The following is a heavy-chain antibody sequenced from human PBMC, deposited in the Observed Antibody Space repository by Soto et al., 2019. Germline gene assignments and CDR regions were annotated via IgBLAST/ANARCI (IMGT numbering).Heavy chain of an antibody. CDR1: GFTFSNYW. J-gene: IGHJ6*02. CDR3: VRGGSDMDF. V-gene: IGHV3-7*04. Sequence: SLRLSCAASGFTFSNYWMTWVRQAPGKGLEWVANIKEDGSEKHYVDSVKGRFTISRDNAKNSLYLQMNSLRVEDTAVYYCVRGGSDMDFSGQGTKVTVYS. D-gene: IGHD2-21*02. CDR2: IKEDGSEK.